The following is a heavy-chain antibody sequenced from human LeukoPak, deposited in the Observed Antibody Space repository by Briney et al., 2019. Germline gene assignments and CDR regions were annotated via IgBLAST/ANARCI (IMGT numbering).Heavy chain of an antibody. J-gene: IGHJ5*02. V-gene: IGHV4-38-2*02. Sequence: SETLSLTCTVSGYSIRSGFYWGWIRQSPGKGLEWIGNIYHSGITYYTPSLKSRVTISVDTSKNQFYLKLSSVTAADTAVYYCARAGTTMIVSNWFDPWGQGTLVTVSS. CDR1: GYSIRSGFY. D-gene: IGHD3-22*01. CDR2: IYHSGIT. CDR3: ARAGTTMIVSNWFDP.